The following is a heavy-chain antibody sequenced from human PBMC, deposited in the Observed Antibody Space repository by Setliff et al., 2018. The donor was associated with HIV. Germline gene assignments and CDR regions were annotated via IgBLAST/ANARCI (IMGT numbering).Heavy chain of an antibody. V-gene: IGHV4-38-2*02. CDR2: IYQTGNT. CDR1: GYSINNGYY. D-gene: IGHD4-17*01. J-gene: IGHJ4*02. Sequence: SETLSLTCSVSGYSINNGYYWGWIRQPPGKGLEWVATIYQTGNTYYSPSLKSRVTVSMDVSRNQFSVKLNSATAADTAVYYCARGQTTGEYWGQGTLVTVSS. CDR3: ARGQTTGEY.